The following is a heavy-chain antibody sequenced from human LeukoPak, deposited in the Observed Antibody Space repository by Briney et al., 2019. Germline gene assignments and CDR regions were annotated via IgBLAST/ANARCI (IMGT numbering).Heavy chain of an antibody. J-gene: IGHJ3*02. CDR3: ATGYSSGWDEEAFDI. D-gene: IGHD6-19*01. V-gene: IGHV4-34*01. Sequence: PSETLSLTCAVYGGSFSGYYWSWIRQPPGKGLEWIGEINHSGSTNYSPSLKSRVTISVDTSKNQFSLKLSSVTAADTAVYYCATGYSSGWDEEAFDIWGQGTMVTVSS. CDR1: GGSFSGYY. CDR2: INHSGST.